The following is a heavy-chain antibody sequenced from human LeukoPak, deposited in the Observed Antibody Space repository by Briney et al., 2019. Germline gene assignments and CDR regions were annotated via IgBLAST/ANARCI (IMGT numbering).Heavy chain of an antibody. CDR1: GFTFSSYW. CDR3: AKGGDGYNYYFDY. V-gene: IGHV3-23*01. D-gene: IGHD5-24*01. CDR2: ISGSGGST. J-gene: IGHJ4*02. Sequence: GGSLRLSCAASGFTFSSYWMHWVRQAPGKGLEWVSAISGSGGSTYYADSVKGRFTISRDNSKNTLYLQMNSLRAEDTAVYYCAKGGDGYNYYFDYWGQETLVTVSS.